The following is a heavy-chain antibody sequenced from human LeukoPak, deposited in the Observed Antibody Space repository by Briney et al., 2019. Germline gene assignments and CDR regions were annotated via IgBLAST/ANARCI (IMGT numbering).Heavy chain of an antibody. D-gene: IGHD6-25*01. CDR1: GDSFSSIYS. J-gene: IGHJ3*02. V-gene: IGHV4-38-2*02. CDR3: ARTRSKAAAVAFDI. Sequence: PSETLSLTCSVSGDSFSSIYSWGWIRQPPGKGLEWIGRFYHGGTTYYNPSLKSRVTISVDTSKNQFSLRLSSVTAADTAVYYCARTRSKAAAVAFDIWGQGTMVTVSS. CDR2: FYHGGTT.